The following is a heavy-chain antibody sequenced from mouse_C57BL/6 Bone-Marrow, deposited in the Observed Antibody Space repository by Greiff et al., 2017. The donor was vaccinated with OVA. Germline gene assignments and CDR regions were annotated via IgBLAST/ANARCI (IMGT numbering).Heavy chain of an antibody. CDR1: GFTFSSYG. D-gene: IGHD2-3*01. CDR2: ISSGGSYT. V-gene: IGHV5-6*01. CDR3: ARRGWVLPYWYFDV. J-gene: IGHJ1*03. Sequence: EVQLQQSGGDLVKPGGSLKLSCAASGFTFSSYGMSWVRQTPDKRLEWVATISSGGSYTYYPDSVKGRFTISSDNAKNTRYLQKSSLKSEDQAMYYCARRGWVLPYWYFDVWGTGTTVTVSS.